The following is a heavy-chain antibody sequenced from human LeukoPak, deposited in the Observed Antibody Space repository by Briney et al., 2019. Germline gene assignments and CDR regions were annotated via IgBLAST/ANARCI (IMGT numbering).Heavy chain of an antibody. J-gene: IGHJ4*02. CDR2: INPNSGGT. CDR1: GYTFTGYY. D-gene: IGHD3-22*01. Sequence: GASVKVSCKASGYTFTGYYMHWVRQAPGQGLEWMGWINPNSGGTNYAQKFQGRVTMTRDTSISTAYMELSRLRSDDTAVYYCARAVKPLYYYDSSGHFDYWGQGTLVTVSS. CDR3: ARAVKPLYYYDSSGHFDY. V-gene: IGHV1-2*02.